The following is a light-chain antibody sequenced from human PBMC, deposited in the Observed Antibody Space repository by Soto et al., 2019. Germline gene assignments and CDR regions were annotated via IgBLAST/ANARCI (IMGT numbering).Light chain of an antibody. CDR1: QSVNSNS. J-gene: IGKJ1*01. Sequence: IVLTQSPGTLSLSPGERATLSCRASQSVNSNSLAWYQHKPGQAPRLLIYAASYRVSGIPDKYRGSGSGTDFTLTISGLEPEDFAVYDCQQYGASSLTFGQGTKVEIK. CDR2: AAS. CDR3: QQYGASSLT. V-gene: IGKV3-20*01.